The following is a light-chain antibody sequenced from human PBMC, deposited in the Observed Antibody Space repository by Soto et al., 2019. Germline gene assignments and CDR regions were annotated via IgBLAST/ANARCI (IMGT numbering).Light chain of an antibody. J-gene: IGLJ1*01. CDR3: CSYTTSNTRQIV. Sequence: QSVLTQPASVSGSPGQSITISCTGTSSDAGGYNYVSWYQQHPGKAPKFMIYDVSNRPSGVSNRFSGSKSGNTASLTISWLQAEDEADYYCCSYTTSNTRQIVFGTGTKVTVL. V-gene: IGLV2-14*01. CDR1: SSDAGGYNY. CDR2: DVS.